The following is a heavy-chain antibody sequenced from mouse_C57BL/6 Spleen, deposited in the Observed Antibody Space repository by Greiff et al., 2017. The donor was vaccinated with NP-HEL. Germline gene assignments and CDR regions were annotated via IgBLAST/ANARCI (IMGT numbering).Heavy chain of an antibody. J-gene: IGHJ1*03. CDR3: AGPYYYGSSYEYFDV. CDR1: GFTFSDYG. D-gene: IGHD1-1*01. Sequence: EVKLVESGGGLVKPGGSLKLSCAASGFTFSDYGMHWVRQAPEKGLEWVAYISSGSSTIYYADTVKGRFTISRDNAKNTLFLQMTSLRSEDTAMYYCAGPYYYGSSYEYFDVWGTGTTVTVSS. CDR2: ISSGSSTI. V-gene: IGHV5-17*01.